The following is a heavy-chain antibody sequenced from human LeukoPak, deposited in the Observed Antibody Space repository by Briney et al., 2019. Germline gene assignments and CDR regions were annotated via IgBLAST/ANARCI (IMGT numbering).Heavy chain of an antibody. CDR2: ISAYNGNT. V-gene: IGHV1-18*01. Sequence: ASVKVSCKASGYTFTSYGISWVRQAPGQGLEWMGWISAYNGNTNYAQKLQGRVTMTTDTSTSTAYMELRSLRSDDTAVYYCARGVYYYGSGSYFSKPFDYWGQGTLVTVSS. D-gene: IGHD3-10*01. CDR3: ARGVYYYGSGSYFSKPFDY. CDR1: GYTFTSYG. J-gene: IGHJ4*02.